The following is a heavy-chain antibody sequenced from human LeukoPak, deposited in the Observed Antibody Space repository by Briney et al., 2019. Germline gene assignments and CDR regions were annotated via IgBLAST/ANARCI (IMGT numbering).Heavy chain of an antibody. CDR1: GYTFTSYD. J-gene: IGHJ6*03. Sequence: GASVKVSCKASGYTFTSYDINWVRQATGQGLEWMGWMNPNSGNTGYAQKFQGRVTMTRNTSISTAYMELSSLRSEDTAVYYCAREGSSGYHRYYYYYYMDVWGKGTTVTISS. CDR2: MNPNSGNT. CDR3: AREGSSGYHRYYYYYYMDV. D-gene: IGHD3-22*01. V-gene: IGHV1-8*01.